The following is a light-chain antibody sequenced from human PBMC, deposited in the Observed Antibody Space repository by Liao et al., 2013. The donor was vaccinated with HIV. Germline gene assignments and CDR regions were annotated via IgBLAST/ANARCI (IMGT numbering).Light chain of an antibody. Sequence: SYELAQPPSVSEAPGETARITCGGGQIGSKTVHWYQQKPGQAPVLVIYYDNNRPSGIPERFSASNSGNTATLTISRVEAGDEADYFCQVWDVKTGRVVFGGGTKLTVV. CDR1: QIGSKT. J-gene: IGLJ2*01. V-gene: IGLV3-21*04. CDR3: QVWDVKTGRVV. CDR2: YDN.